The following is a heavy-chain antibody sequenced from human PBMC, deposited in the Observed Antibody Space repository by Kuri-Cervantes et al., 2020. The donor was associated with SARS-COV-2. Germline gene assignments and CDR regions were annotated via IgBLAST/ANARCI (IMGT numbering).Heavy chain of an antibody. Sequence: LSLTCAASGFTFSSYAIHWVRQAPGKGLEWLAVISYDGSNKYYTESVKGRFTISRDNSKNTLYLQMNSLRAEDTAVYYCARDTDNFDYWGQGTLVTVSS. CDR3: ARDTDNFDY. V-gene: IGHV3-30*03. CDR1: GFTFSSYA. CDR2: ISYDGSNK. J-gene: IGHJ4*02.